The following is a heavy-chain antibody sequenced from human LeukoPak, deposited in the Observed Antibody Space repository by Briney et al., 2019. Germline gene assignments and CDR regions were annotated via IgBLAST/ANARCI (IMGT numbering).Heavy chain of an antibody. CDR2: ISASGAVP. J-gene: IGHJ4*02. V-gene: IGHV3-11*04. D-gene: IGHD3-22*01. CDR3: ARSLIVASEDY. Sequence: GGSLRLSCGASGFRFDSFYMGWIRQVPGKGLDYIALISASGAVPYYAESVKGRFTISRDNAKNSVSLQMNSLSADDTAVYYCARSLIVASEDYWGKGTLVTVSS. CDR1: GFRFDSFY.